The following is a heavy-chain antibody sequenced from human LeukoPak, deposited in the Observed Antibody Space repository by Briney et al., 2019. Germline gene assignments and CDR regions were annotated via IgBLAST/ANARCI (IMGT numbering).Heavy chain of an antibody. V-gene: IGHV4-59*01. D-gene: IGHD3-22*01. CDR2: IYYSGST. J-gene: IGHJ4*02. CDR3: ARTDSSYYYDSSGYYYPYYFDY. CDR1: GGSISSSY. Sequence: PSETLSLTCTVSGGSISSSYWSWIRQPPGKGLEWIGYIYYSGSTNYNPSLKSRVTISVDTSKNQFSLKLSSVTAADTAVYYCARTDSSYYYDSSGYYYPYYFDYWGQGTLVTVSS.